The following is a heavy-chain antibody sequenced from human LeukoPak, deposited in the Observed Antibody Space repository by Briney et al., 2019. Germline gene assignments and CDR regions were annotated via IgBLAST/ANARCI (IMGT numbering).Heavy chain of an antibody. CDR1: GFTFSSYA. J-gene: IGHJ5*02. V-gene: IGHV3-30-3*01. CDR2: ISYDGSNK. Sequence: PGGSLRLSCAASGFTFSSYAMHWVRRAPGKGLEWVAVISYDGSNKYYADSVKGRFTISRDNSKNTLYLQMNSLRAEDTAVYYCASQSVAGPAGWFDPWGQGTLVTVSS. CDR3: ASQSVAGPAGWFDP. D-gene: IGHD6-19*01.